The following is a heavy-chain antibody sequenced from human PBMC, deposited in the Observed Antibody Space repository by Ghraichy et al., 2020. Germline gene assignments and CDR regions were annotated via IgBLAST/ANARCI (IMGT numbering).Heavy chain of an antibody. CDR2: ISSSSSYI. CDR3: ARDRGGYCSGGSCYSGWFDP. V-gene: IGHV3-21*01. Sequence: GSLRLSCAASGFTFSSYSMNWVRQAPGKGLEWVSSISSSSSYIYYADSVKGRFTISRDNAKNSLYLQMNSLRAEDTAVYYCARDRGGYCSGGSCYSGWFDPWGQGTLVTVSS. D-gene: IGHD2-15*01. CDR1: GFTFSSYS. J-gene: IGHJ5*02.